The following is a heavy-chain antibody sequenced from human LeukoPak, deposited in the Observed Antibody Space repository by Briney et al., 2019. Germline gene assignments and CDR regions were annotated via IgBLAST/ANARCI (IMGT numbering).Heavy chain of an antibody. V-gene: IGHV5-51*01. CDR3: ASSYSSSWYDAFDI. J-gene: IGHJ3*02. D-gene: IGHD6-13*01. Sequence: GESLKISCKGSGYSFTSHWIGWVRQLPGKGLEYMGIINPGDSDTRYSPSFQGQVTISADKSISTAYLRWSSLKASDTAMYYCASSYSSSWYDAFDIWGQGTMVTVSS. CDR1: GYSFTSHW. CDR2: INPGDSDT.